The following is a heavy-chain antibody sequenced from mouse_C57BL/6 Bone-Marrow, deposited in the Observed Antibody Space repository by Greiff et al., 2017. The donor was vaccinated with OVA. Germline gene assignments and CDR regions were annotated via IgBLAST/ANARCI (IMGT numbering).Heavy chain of an antibody. Sequence: EVQGVESGGGLVKPGGSLKLSCAASGFTFSSYAMSWVRQTPEKRLEWVATISDGGSYTYYPDNVKGRFTISRDNAKNNLYLQMSHLKSEDTAMYYCARDYGSSSGFAYWGQGTLVTVSA. D-gene: IGHD1-1*01. V-gene: IGHV5-4*01. J-gene: IGHJ3*01. CDR1: GFTFSSYA. CDR2: ISDGGSYT. CDR3: ARDYGSSSGFAY.